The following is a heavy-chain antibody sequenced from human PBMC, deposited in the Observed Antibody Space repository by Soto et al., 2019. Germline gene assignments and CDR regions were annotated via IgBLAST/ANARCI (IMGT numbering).Heavy chain of an antibody. V-gene: IGHV3-11*06. D-gene: IGHD2-15*01. J-gene: IGHJ6*02. CDR3: ARAVATTDYYYGMDV. CDR1: GFTFSDYY. Sequence: QVQLVESGGGLVKPGGSLRLSCAASGFTFSDYYMSWIRQAPGKGLEWVSYISSSSSYTNYADSVKGRFTISRDNAKNSLYLQMNSLRAEDTAVYYCARAVATTDYYYGMDVWGQGTTVTVSS. CDR2: ISSSSSYT.